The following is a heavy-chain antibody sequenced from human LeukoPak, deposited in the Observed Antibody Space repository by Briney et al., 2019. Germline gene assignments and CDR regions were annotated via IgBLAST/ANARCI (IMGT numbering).Heavy chain of an antibody. Sequence: ASVKVSCKASGYTFTSYDINWVRQATGQGLEWMGWMNPNSGNTGYAQKFQGRVTMTRNTSISTAYMELSSLRSEDTAVYYCARDVPAARMDAFDIWGQGTVVTVSS. CDR2: MNPNSGNT. V-gene: IGHV1-8*01. CDR1: GYTFTSYD. J-gene: IGHJ3*02. D-gene: IGHD2-2*01. CDR3: ARDVPAARMDAFDI.